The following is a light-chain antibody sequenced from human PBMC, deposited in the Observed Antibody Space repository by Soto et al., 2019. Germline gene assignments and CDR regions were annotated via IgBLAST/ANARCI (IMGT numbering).Light chain of an antibody. Sequence: EIVLTQSPATLSLSPGERATLYCRASQSVSSNLAWYRQKPGQAPRLLIYDSSNRAAGIPARFSGSGSGTDFTLTVSSLEPEDFVVYYCQQRSDWPWTCGQGTKGDIK. V-gene: IGKV3-11*01. CDR3: QQRSDWPWT. CDR2: DSS. J-gene: IGKJ1*01. CDR1: QSVSSN.